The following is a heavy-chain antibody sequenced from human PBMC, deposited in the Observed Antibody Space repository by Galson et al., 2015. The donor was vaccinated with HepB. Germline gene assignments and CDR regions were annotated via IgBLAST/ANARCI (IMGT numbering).Heavy chain of an antibody. CDR3: ARGPRYYYDSSGPGYFDY. D-gene: IGHD3-22*01. CDR2: IYSGTST. CDR1: GFTVSSNY. V-gene: IGHV3-53*04. J-gene: IGHJ4*02. Sequence: SLRLSCAASGFTVSSNYMSWVRQAPGKGLEWVSIIYSGTSTYYADSVRGRFTISRHNFKSTLYLQMNSLRAEETAVYYCARGPRYYYDSSGPGYFDYWGQGTLVTVSS.